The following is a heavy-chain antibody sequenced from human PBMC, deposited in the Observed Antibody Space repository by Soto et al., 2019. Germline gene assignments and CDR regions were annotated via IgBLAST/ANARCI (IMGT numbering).Heavy chain of an antibody. Sequence: EVQLVESGGDLIQPGGSLRLSCAASGFTVSTNFMSWVRQAPGKGLEWVSVIYSGGSTYYADSGKGRFTISRDNSKNTLYLQMNGLRAEDTAVYYCASSRVTMKRYDYWGQGTLVTVSS. CDR1: GFTVSTNF. V-gene: IGHV3-53*01. J-gene: IGHJ4*02. D-gene: IGHD3-22*01. CDR2: IYSGGST. CDR3: ASSRVTMKRYDY.